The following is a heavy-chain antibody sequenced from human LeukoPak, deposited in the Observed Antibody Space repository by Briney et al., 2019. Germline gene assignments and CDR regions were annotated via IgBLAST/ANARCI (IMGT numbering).Heavy chain of an antibody. Sequence: GGSLRLSCAASGFTFSSYEMNWVRQAPGKGLEWVSHISSSDNTIYYADSVKGRFTISRDNAKNSLYLQMNSLRADDTAVYYCSSGFFGHYWGQGTLVTVSP. D-gene: IGHD3-22*01. V-gene: IGHV3-48*03. CDR2: ISSSDNTI. J-gene: IGHJ4*02. CDR3: SSGFFGHY. CDR1: GFTFSSYE.